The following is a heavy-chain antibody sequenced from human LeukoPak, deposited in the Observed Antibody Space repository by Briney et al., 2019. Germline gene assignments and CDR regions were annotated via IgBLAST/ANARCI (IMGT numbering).Heavy chain of an antibody. CDR1: GYTFTSYD. V-gene: IGHV1-46*01. J-gene: IGHJ3*02. D-gene: IGHD3-10*01. CDR2: INPSGGST. Sequence: GASVKVSCKASGYTFTSYDINWVRQATGQGLEWMGIINPSGGSTSYAQKFQGRVTMTRDMSTSTVYMELSSLRSEDTAVYYRARDGYMVRGVVSANDAFDIWGQGTMVTVSS. CDR3: ARDGYMVRGVVSANDAFDI.